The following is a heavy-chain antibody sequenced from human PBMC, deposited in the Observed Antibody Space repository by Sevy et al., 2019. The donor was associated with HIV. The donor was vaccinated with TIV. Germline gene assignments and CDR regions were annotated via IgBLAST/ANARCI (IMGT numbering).Heavy chain of an antibody. CDR1: GFTFSSYE. J-gene: IGHJ6*03. D-gene: IGHD4-17*01. CDR2: ISSSGSTI. CDR3: ARDSGMWGDYEYYYYMDV. Sequence: GGSLRLSCAASGFTFSSYEMNWVRQAPGKGLEWVSYISSSGSTIYYADSVKGRFTISRDNAKNSLYLQMNSLRAEDTAVYYCARDSGMWGDYEYYYYMDVWGKGTTVTVSS. V-gene: IGHV3-48*03.